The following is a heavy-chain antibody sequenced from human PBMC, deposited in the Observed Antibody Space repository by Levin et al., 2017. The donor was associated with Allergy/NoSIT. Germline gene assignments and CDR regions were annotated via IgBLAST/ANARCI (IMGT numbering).Heavy chain of an antibody. D-gene: IGHD5-12*01. CDR2: IYSSGRT. CDR1: GFTVTNDY. CDR3: ARLAYSGNVLRY. V-gene: IGHV3-66*02. J-gene: IGHJ4*02. Sequence: AGGSLRLSCAASGFTVTNDYMSWVRQAPGKGLEWVSFIYSSGRTYYSDSVKGRFTISRDNSKNTLYLQMNSLRADDTALYYCARLAYSGNVLRYWGQGTLVTVSS.